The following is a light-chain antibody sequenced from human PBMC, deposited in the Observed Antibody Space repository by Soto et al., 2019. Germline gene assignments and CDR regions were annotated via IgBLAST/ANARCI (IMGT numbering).Light chain of an antibody. V-gene: IGKV3-20*01. CDR2: GAS. J-gene: IGKJ1*01. CDR1: QSVSSN. Sequence: EIVMTQSPATLSVSPGERATLSCRASQSVSSNLAWYQQKPGQAPRLLIYGASSRATGIPDRFSGSGSGTDFTLTISRLEPEDSAMYYCQQYGYSFWTFGQGTKVDI. CDR3: QQYGYSFWT.